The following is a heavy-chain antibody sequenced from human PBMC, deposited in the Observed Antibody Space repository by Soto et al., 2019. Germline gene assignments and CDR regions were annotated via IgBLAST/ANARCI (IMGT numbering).Heavy chain of an antibody. V-gene: IGHV6-1*01. Sequence: SQTLSLTYAISGDSVSSNSATWNWIRQSPSRGLEWLGRTYYRSKWYNEYAVSVKSRITINPDTSNNQFSLQLNSVTPEDTAVYSCARATRTWFDPWGQGTLVTVSS. D-gene: IGHD4-17*01. CDR3: ARATRTWFDP. J-gene: IGHJ5*02. CDR2: TYYRSKWYN. CDR1: GDSVSSNSAT.